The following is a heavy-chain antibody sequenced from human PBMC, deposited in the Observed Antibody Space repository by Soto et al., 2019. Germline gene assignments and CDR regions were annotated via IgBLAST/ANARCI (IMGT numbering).Heavy chain of an antibody. J-gene: IGHJ4*02. CDR3: AKSGRGIYYDSSGYYY. D-gene: IGHD3-22*01. CDR2: ISGSGGST. CDR1: GFTFSSYA. V-gene: IGHV3-23*01. Sequence: GGSLRLSCAASGFTFSSYAMSWVRQAPGKGLEWVSAISGSGGSTYYADSVKGRFTISRDNSKNTLYLQMNSLRAEDTAVYYCAKSGRGIYYDSSGYYYWGQGTLVTVSS.